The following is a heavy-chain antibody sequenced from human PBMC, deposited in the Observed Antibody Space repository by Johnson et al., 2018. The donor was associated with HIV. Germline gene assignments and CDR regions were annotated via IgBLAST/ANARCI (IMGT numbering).Heavy chain of an antibody. D-gene: IGHD3-3*01. CDR1: GFTFDDYG. CDR2: INWNGGST. V-gene: IGHV3-20*04. CDR3: AKVRGDFWSGYYGGLNDAFEI. Sequence: VQLVESGGGVVRPGWSLRLSCVASGFTFDDYGMSWVRQAPGKGLEWVSGINWNGGSTGYADSVKGRFTISRDNAKNSLYLQMNSLRAEDTAVYYCAKVRGDFWSGYYGGLNDAFEIWGQGTMVTVSS. J-gene: IGHJ3*02.